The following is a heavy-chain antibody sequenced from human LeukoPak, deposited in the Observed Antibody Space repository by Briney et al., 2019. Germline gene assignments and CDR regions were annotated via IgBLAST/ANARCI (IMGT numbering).Heavy chain of an antibody. CDR2: INYSGST. Sequence: PSETLSLTCAVYGGSFSDSYWSWIRQPPGKGLEWIGEINYSGSTNYYPSLKSRLTISLDTSKNQFSLKLSSVTAADTAVYYCARHVPDYYDSSGLPKRGWFDPWGQGTLVTVSS. V-gene: IGHV4-34*01. CDR1: GGSFSDSY. D-gene: IGHD3-22*01. CDR3: ARHVPDYYDSSGLPKRGWFDP. J-gene: IGHJ5*02.